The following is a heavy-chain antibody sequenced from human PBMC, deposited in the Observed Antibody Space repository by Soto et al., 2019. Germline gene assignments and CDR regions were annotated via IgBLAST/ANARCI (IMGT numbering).Heavy chain of an antibody. CDR1: GFTFSFYG. CDR3: AKGGSSYSDPVDD. V-gene: IGHV3-30*18. D-gene: IGHD2-15*01. CDR2: ISYDENNK. J-gene: IGHJ4*02. Sequence: VQLVESGGGLVQPGRSLRLSCAASGFTFSFYGMHWVRQAPGKGLECLAVISYDENNKFYSDSVKGRFTISRDNSKNTLSLQMNSLRTEDTAVYYCAKGGSSYSDPVDDWGQGALVTVSS.